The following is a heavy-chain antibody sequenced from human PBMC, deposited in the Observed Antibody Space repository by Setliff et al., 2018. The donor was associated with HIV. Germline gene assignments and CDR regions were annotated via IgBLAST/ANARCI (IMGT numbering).Heavy chain of an antibody. D-gene: IGHD3-16*01. CDR1: GGSIRTGAYY. V-gene: IGHV4-39*07. CDR3: ARGGAVSADFDS. J-gene: IGHJ5*01. Sequence: PSETLALTCTGSGGSIRTGAYYWGWIRQPPGKGLEWIGSIYYDGRTFYKPSLKSRLTEAVDTSKNPFSLSLNSVTAAATAVYFCARGGAVSADFDSWGQGTLVTVSS. CDR2: IYYDGRT.